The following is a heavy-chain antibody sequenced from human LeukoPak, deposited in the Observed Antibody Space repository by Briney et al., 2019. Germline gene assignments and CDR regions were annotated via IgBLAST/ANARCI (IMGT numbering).Heavy chain of an antibody. CDR2: IYPGDSDT. Sequence: GESLKISCKGSGYTFTSFWIGWVRQMPGKGLEWMGIIYPGDSDTRYSPPFQGQVTISADKSISTAYLLWSSLKASDTAMYYCARLRGSGYDFGPFDYWGQGTLVTVSS. CDR1: GYTFTSFW. CDR3: ARLRGSGYDFGPFDY. D-gene: IGHD5-12*01. J-gene: IGHJ4*02. V-gene: IGHV5-51*01.